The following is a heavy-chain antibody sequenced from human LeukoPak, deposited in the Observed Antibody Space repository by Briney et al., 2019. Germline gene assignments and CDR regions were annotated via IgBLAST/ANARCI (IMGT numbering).Heavy chain of an antibody. Sequence: GGSLRLSCAASGFYFANYAMSWVRQAPGKGLEWVSATVGGGSPNTYHADSVKGRFTVSRDNSKNTLYLQMNSLRADDTAMYYCAKSPGGGWLGSYFDYWGQGTLVTVSS. V-gene: IGHV3-23*01. J-gene: IGHJ4*02. CDR1: GFYFANYA. CDR3: AKSPGGGWLGSYFDY. CDR2: TVGGGSPNT. D-gene: IGHD6-19*01.